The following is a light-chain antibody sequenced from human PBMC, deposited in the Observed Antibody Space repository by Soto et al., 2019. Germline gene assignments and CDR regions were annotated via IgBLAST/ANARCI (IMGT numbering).Light chain of an antibody. J-gene: IGLJ1*01. CDR2: DVT. CDR1: SRDVGGHEF. CDR3: CSYAGSYTLYV. V-gene: IGLV2-11*01. Sequence: QSALTQPRSVSGSPGQSVTISCTGTSRDVGGHEFVSWYQQHPAKAPKLMIFDVTKRPSGVPDRFSGSKSGNTASLTISGLQAEDEADYYCCSYAGSYTLYVFGTGTKVTVL.